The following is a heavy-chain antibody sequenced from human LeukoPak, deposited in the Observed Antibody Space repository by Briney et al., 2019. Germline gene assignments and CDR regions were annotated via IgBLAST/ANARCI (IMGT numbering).Heavy chain of an antibody. CDR1: GYTSTGYY. CDR3: ARDRGGSSSDFDF. J-gene: IGHJ4*02. Sequence: ASVKVSCKASGYTSTGYYMHWVRQAPGQGLEWMGWINPNSGGTNYAQKFQGRVTMTRDTSISTAYMELSRLISDDTAVYYCARDRGGSSSDFDFWGQGTLVTVSS. D-gene: IGHD6-6*01. CDR2: INPNSGGT. V-gene: IGHV1-2*02.